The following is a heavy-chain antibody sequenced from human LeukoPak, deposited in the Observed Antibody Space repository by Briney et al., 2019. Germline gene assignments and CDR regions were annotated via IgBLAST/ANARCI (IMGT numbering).Heavy chain of an antibody. J-gene: IGHJ6*02. Sequence: PSETLSLTCAVFRGSFSDYYWSWLRQPPGKGLEWVGEINQSGRTNYNPSLESRVTISVDTSENQFSLRLASVTAADTAVYYCARVGRRDNVGHYYGMDVWGQGTTVIVSS. CDR3: ARVGRRDNVGHYYGMDV. CDR2: INQSGRT. V-gene: IGHV4-34*01. D-gene: IGHD2-8*01. CDR1: RGSFSDYY.